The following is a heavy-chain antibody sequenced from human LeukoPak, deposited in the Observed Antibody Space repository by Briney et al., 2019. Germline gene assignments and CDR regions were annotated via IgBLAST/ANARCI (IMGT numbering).Heavy chain of an antibody. V-gene: IGHV3-30*18. CDR3: AKDGGIVATMENGGYFDY. J-gene: IGHJ4*02. CDR1: GFTFSSYG. Sequence: PGRSLRLSCAASGFTFSSYGMHWVRQAPGKGLEWVAIISYDGSNKYYADSVKGRFTISRDNSKNTLYLQMNSLRAEDTAVYYCAKDGGIVATMENGGYFDYWGQGTLVTVSS. D-gene: IGHD5-12*01. CDR2: ISYDGSNK.